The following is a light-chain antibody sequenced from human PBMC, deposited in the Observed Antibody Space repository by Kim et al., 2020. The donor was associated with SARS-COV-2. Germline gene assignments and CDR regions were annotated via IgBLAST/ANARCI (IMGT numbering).Light chain of an antibody. V-gene: IGLV1-44*01. CDR1: KSNIGSNT. Sequence: GQRGTISGSESKSNIGSNTVKWDQQRPGTAPKHLVYSNDQRPSGVPDRFSGAKSGNSASLAISGLQPEDEADYYCSAWEDSLKGRLFGGGTQLTVL. CDR2: SND. J-gene: IGLJ2*01. CDR3: SAWEDSLKGRL.